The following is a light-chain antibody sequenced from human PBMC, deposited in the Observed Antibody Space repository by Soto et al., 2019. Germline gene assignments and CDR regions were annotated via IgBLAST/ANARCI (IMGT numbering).Light chain of an antibody. Sequence: SYVLSQPPSVSVAPGETAWMTCGATNIGSESVHWYQQRPGQAPVLVIYHDSGRPSGIPERFSGSNSGNTATLTIRRVEAGDEADYYCQVWDDTSDHVIFGGGTKLTVL. CDR3: QVWDDTSDHVI. J-gene: IGLJ2*01. V-gene: IGLV3-21*04. CDR1: NIGSES. CDR2: HDS.